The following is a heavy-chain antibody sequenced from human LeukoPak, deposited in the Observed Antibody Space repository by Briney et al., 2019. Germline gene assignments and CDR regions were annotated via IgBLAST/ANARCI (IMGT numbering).Heavy chain of an antibody. D-gene: IGHD3-16*02. CDR1: GGSISRSSYY. J-gene: IGHJ4*02. Sequence: KPSETLSLTCTVSGGSISRSSYYWGWIRQPPGQGLDWIGTIYHSGSTYYSPSLRGRVTISVDTSKNQFSLSLSSVTAADTAVYYCARHSVVRLGELSPDYWGQGTLVTVSS. V-gene: IGHV4-39*01. CDR2: IYHSGST. CDR3: ARHSVVRLGELSPDY.